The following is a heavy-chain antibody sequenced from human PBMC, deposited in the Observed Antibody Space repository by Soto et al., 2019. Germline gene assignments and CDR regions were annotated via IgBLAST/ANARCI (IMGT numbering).Heavy chain of an antibody. Sequence: SVKVSCKASGGTFSSYAISWVRQAPGQGLEWMGGIIPIFGTANYAQKFQGRVTITADESTSTAYMELSSLRSEDTAVYYCARVKYFDWSHNYYFDYWGQGTLVTVSS. V-gene: IGHV1-69*13. CDR1: GGTFSSYA. CDR3: ARVKYFDWSHNYYFDY. J-gene: IGHJ4*02. D-gene: IGHD3-9*01. CDR2: IIPIFGTA.